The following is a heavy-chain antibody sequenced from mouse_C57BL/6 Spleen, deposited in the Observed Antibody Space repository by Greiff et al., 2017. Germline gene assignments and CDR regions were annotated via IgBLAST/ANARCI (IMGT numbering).Heavy chain of an antibody. D-gene: IGHD2-2*01. Sequence: DVMLVESGGGLVKPGGSLKLSCAASGFTFSSYTMSWVRQTPEKRLEWVATISGGGGNTYYPDSVKGRFTISRDNAKNTLYLQMSSLRSEDTALYYCARSTMVTTKAYWGQGTLVTVSA. CDR1: GFTFSSYT. J-gene: IGHJ3*01. CDR3: ARSTMVTTKAY. V-gene: IGHV5-9*01. CDR2: ISGGGGNT.